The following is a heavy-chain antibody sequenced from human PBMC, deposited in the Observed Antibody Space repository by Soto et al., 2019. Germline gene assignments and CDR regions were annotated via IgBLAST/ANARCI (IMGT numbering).Heavy chain of an antibody. D-gene: IGHD1-7*01. V-gene: IGHV4-39*01. CDR3: ARRDLGNYAIRRAFDI. CDR1: GGSISSSSYY. J-gene: IGHJ3*02. CDR2: IYYSGST. Sequence: TLSLTCTASGGSISSSSYYWGWIRHPPGKGLEWIGSIYYSGSTYYNPSLKSRVTISVDTSKNQFSLKLSSVTAADTAVYYCARRDLGNYAIRRAFDIWGQGTMVSVSS.